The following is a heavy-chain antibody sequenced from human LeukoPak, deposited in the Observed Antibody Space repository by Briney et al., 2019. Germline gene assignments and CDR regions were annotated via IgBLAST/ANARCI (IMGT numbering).Heavy chain of an antibody. J-gene: IGHJ4*02. CDR3: AKGGAQWELHDY. D-gene: IGHD4-23*01. V-gene: IGHV3-23*01. CDR1: GFNSNSHS. CDR2: IVGDTVT. Sequence: TGGSLRLSCAASGFNSNSHSMSWVRQAPGKGLEWVSAIVGDTVTFYTDSVKGRFTISRDNSKNTLYLQMNGLRVEDTAIYYCAKGGAQWELHDYWGQGTLVTVSS.